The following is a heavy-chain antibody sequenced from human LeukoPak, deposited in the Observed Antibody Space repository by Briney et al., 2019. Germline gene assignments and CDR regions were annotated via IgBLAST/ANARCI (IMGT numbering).Heavy chain of an antibody. V-gene: IGHV1-46*01. Sequence: ASVKVSCKASGYIFTTYYMHWVRQAPGQGLEWMGIIDPSGGSTSYAQKFQGRVTMTRDTSTSTVYMELSSLRSDDTAVYYCARVILTQRDFQHWGQGTLVTVSS. CDR2: IDPSGGST. D-gene: IGHD2-8*02. J-gene: IGHJ1*01. CDR1: GYIFTTYY. CDR3: ARVILTQRDFQH.